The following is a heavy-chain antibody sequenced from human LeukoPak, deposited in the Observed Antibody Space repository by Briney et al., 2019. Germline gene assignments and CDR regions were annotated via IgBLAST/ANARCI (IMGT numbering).Heavy chain of an antibody. CDR2: ITGSGGST. CDR1: GFIFSSSW. V-gene: IGHV3-23*01. D-gene: IGHD3-16*01. Sequence: GGSLRLSCAASGFIFSSSWMTWVRQAPGKGLEWVSAITGSGGSTYYADSVKGRFTISRDNSKNTLYLQMDSLRADDTAVYSCAKAGGEIRGYFDYWGQGTLVTVSS. CDR3: AKAGGEIRGYFDY. J-gene: IGHJ4*02.